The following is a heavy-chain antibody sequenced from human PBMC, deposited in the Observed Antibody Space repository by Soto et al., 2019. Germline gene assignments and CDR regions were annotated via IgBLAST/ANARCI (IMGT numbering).Heavy chain of an antibody. CDR3: ARGSLAVVGGWFDP. CDR2: IIPILGIA. Sequence: QVQLVQSGAEVKKPGSSVKVSCKASGGTFSSYTISWVRQAPGQGLEWMGRIIPILGIANYAQKFQGRVTITADKSTSTAYMELSSLRSEDTAVYYCARGSLAVVGGWFDPWGQGTLVTVSS. J-gene: IGHJ5*02. V-gene: IGHV1-69*02. CDR1: GGTFSSYT. D-gene: IGHD6-19*01.